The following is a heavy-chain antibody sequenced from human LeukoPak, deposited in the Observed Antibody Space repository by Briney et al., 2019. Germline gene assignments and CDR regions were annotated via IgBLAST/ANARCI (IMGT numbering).Heavy chain of an antibody. CDR3: ANLDTYGDYVGGY. CDR2: ISGSGGST. V-gene: IGHV3-23*01. J-gene: IGHJ4*02. Sequence: GGSLRLSCAASGFIVSGNYMSWVRQAPGKGLEWVSAISGSGGSTYYADSVEGRFTISRDNSKNTLYLQMNSLRAEDTAVYYCANLDTYGDYVGGYWGQGTLVTVSS. CDR1: GFIVSGNY. D-gene: IGHD4-17*01.